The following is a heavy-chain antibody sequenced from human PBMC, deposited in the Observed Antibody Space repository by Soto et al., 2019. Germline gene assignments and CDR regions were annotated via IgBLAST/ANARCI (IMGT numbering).Heavy chain of an antibody. J-gene: IGHJ4*02. CDR3: ARGHLGITTTGTWYDFDY. D-gene: IGHD2-15*01. Sequence: SETLSLTCTVSGDSISSYYWTWIRQPPGKGLEYIGYIYYSGRTYYNPSLKSRVTISVDTSKNQFSLKLSSVTATDTAVYYCARGHLGITTTGTWYDFDYWGQGTLVTVSS. CDR1: GDSISSYY. V-gene: IGHV4-59*01. CDR2: IYYSGRT.